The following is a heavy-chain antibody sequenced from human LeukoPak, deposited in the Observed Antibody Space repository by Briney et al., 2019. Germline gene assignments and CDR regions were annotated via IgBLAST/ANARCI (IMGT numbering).Heavy chain of an antibody. J-gene: IGHJ5*02. V-gene: IGHV1-46*03. Sequence: ASVKVSCKASGYTFTSYYMHWVRQAPGQGLEWMGIINPSGGSTSYAQEFQGRVTMTRDTSTSTVYMELSSLRSEDTAVYYCARSRRITIFGVVRRSGNWFDPWGQGTLVTVSS. D-gene: IGHD3-3*01. CDR1: GYTFTSYY. CDR3: ARSRRITIFGVVRRSGNWFDP. CDR2: INPSGGST.